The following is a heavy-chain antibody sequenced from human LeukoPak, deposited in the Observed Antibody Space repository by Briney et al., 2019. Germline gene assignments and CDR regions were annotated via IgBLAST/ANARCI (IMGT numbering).Heavy chain of an antibody. D-gene: IGHD2-15*01. Sequence: GGSLRLSCAASGFTVSSNYMSWVRQAPGKGLEWVSYISSSGSPIYYADSVKGRFTISRDNAKNSLYLQMNSLKAEDTAVYYCARDRFCSGGSCENWFDPWGQGTLVTVSS. J-gene: IGHJ5*02. CDR2: ISSSGSPI. V-gene: IGHV3-11*01. CDR3: ARDRFCSGGSCENWFDP. CDR1: GFTVSSNY.